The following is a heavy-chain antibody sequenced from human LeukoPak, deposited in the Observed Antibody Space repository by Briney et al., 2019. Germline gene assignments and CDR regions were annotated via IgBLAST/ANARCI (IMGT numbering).Heavy chain of an antibody. D-gene: IGHD3-10*01. V-gene: IGHV3-33*01. CDR3: ARSSTGYYGSGSYYPYYMDV. Sequence: PGRSLRLSCAASGFTFSSYGMHWVRQASGKGLEWVAVIWYDGSNKYYADSVKGRFTISRDNSKNTLYLQMNSLRAEDTAVYYCARSSTGYYGSGSYYPYYMDVWGKGTTVTVSS. J-gene: IGHJ6*03. CDR2: IWYDGSNK. CDR1: GFTFSSYG.